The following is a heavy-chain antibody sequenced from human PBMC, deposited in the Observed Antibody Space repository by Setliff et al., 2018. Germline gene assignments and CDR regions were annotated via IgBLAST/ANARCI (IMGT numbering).Heavy chain of an antibody. CDR3: ARYPRRGNGWYPYYVDV. CDR1: GGTFSDYF. V-gene: IGHV4-34*10. CDR2: INHSGSS. Sequence: SETLSLTCGASGGTFSDYFWTWIRQSPGKGLEWIGEINHSGSSNYNPSLKSRATVPVDTSTSQFSLRLTSVTAADSAVYFCARYPRRGNGWYPYYVDVWGKGTTVTVSS. J-gene: IGHJ6*03. D-gene: IGHD6-19*01.